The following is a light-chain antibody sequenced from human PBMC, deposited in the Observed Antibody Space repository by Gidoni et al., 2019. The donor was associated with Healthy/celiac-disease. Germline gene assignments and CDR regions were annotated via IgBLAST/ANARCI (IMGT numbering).Light chain of an antibody. V-gene: IGKV3-11*01. Sequence: ESVFTQSPATLSLSPGERATLSCRASQCVSSYLAWYQQKPGQAPRLLIYDASNRATGIPARFRGSGSGTDFTLTISSLEPEDFAVYYCQQRSNWPALTFGGGTKVEIK. CDR3: QQRSNWPALT. CDR1: QCVSSY. J-gene: IGKJ4*01. CDR2: DAS.